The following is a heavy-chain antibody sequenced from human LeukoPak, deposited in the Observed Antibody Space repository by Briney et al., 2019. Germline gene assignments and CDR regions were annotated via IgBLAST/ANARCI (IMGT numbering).Heavy chain of an antibody. D-gene: IGHD3-22*01. CDR2: VNTVSSYI. Sequence: AGGSLRLSCEASGFVFDAFSMNWVRQAPGKGLEWVASVNTVSSYIYYADSMRGRFTISRDNAKNSLFLQMNSLRAEDTAVYYCARLRRNSDRSDFFYYYDHWGQGTLVTVSS. CDR1: GFVFDAFS. CDR3: ARLRRNSDRSDFFYYYDH. J-gene: IGHJ4*02. V-gene: IGHV3-21*01.